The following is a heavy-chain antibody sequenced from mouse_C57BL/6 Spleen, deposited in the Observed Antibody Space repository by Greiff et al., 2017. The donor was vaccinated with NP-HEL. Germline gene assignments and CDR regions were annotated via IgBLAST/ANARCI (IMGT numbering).Heavy chain of an antibody. V-gene: IGHV1-69*01. D-gene: IGHD4-1*01. CDR2: IDPSDSYT. Sequence: QVQLKQSGAELVMPGASVKLSCKASGYTFTSYWMHWVKQRPGQGLEWIGEIDPSDSYTNYNQKFKGKSTLTVDKSSSTAYMQLSSLTSEDSAVYYCARWETGTWNYWGQGTTLTVSS. J-gene: IGHJ2*01. CDR1: GYTFTSYW. CDR3: ARWETGTWNY.